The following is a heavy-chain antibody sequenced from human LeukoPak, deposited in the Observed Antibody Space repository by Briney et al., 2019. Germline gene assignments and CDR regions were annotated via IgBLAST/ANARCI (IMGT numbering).Heavy chain of an antibody. CDR1: GGSISSSNW. CDR3: ARGLRLQQPLDAFDI. D-gene: IGHD6-13*01. J-gene: IGHJ3*02. CDR2: INHSGST. Sequence: SGTLSLTCAVSGGSISSSNWWSWVRQPPGKGLEWIGEINHSGSTNYNPSLKSRVTISVDTSKNQFSLKLSSVTAADTAVYYCARGLRLQQPLDAFDIWGQGTMVTVSS. V-gene: IGHV4-4*02.